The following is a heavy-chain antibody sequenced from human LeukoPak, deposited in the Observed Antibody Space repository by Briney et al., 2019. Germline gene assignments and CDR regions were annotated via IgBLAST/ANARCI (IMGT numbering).Heavy chain of an antibody. CDR1: GFTFSSYS. CDR3: ASGYGDSPSDY. V-gene: IGHV3-48*04. CDR2: ISSSSSTI. D-gene: IGHD4-17*01. J-gene: IGHJ4*02. Sequence: GGSLRLSCAASGFTFSSYSMNWVRQAPGKGLEWVSYISSSSSTIYYADSVKGRFTISRDNAKNSLYLQMNSLRAEDTAVYYCASGYGDSPSDYWGQGTLVTVSS.